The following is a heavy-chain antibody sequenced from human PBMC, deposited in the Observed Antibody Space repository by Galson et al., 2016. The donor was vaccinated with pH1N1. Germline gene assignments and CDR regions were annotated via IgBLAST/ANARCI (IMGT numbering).Heavy chain of an antibody. D-gene: IGHD3-22*01. V-gene: IGHV4-39*07. J-gene: IGHJ6*03. CDR2: LYDRGST. Sequence: ETLSLTCTVSGGSVTSSSYYWGWIRQPPGRGLEWIGSLYDRGSTYYNSALTSRVAISIDTSKNHFSLTVNSVAAADAAVYYCATMKAVSGPLYMDVWGKGTTVTVSS. CDR3: ATMKAVSGPLYMDV. CDR1: GGSVTSSSYY.